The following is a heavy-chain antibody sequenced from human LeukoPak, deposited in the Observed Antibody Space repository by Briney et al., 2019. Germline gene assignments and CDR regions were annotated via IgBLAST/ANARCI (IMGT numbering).Heavy chain of an antibody. CDR1: GYTFTSYY. CDR3: AREGHGPQNYYYYYYMDV. J-gene: IGHJ6*03. Sequence: ASVKVSCKASGYTFTSYYMHLVRQAPGQGLEWMGIINPNGGSTSYAQKFQGRVTMTRDTSTSTVYMELSSLRSEDTAVYYCAREGHGPQNYYYYYYMDVLGKGTTVTVSS. V-gene: IGHV1-46*03. D-gene: IGHD2-8*01. CDR2: INPNGGST.